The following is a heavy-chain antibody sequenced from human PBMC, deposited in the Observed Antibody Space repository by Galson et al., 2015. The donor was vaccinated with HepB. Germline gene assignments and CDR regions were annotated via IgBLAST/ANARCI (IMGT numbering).Heavy chain of an antibody. D-gene: IGHD5-12*01. J-gene: IGHJ3*02. V-gene: IGHV2-70*12. CDR2: IDWDDYK. CDR3: AHRASSGYPNAFDI. Sequence: PALVKPTQTLTLTCTFSGFSLNTSAMCVTWIRQPPGEALEWLARIDWDDYKRYRTSLKTRLTISKDTSRNQVVLTMTNMDPVDTATYYCAHRASSGYPNAFDIWGQGTMVTVSS. CDR1: GFSLNTSAMC.